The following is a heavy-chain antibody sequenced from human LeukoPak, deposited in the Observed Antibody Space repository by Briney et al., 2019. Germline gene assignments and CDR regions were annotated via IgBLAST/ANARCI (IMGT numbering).Heavy chain of an antibody. D-gene: IGHD2-21*01. CDR2: MHEHGREI. Sequence: GGSLRLSCAASGFSFGGFSMSWVRQTPGKGLEWVTYMHEHGREIFYVDSVKGRFTISRDNAKNSLYLQMNSPRAEDTGVYYCARPRGCGSSRCNNFDYWGQGTLVTASS. CDR1: GFSFGGFS. CDR3: ARPRGCGSSRCNNFDY. V-gene: IGHV3-7*01. J-gene: IGHJ4*02.